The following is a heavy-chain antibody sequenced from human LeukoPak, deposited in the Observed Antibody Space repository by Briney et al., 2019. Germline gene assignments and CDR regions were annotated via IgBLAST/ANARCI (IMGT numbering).Heavy chain of an antibody. CDR2: INSDGSST. D-gene: IGHD3-9*01. CDR3: ARDILTGLGYMDV. Sequence: GGSLRLSCAASGFTFGSYWMHWVRQAPGKGLVWVSRINSDGSSTSYADSVKGRFTISRDNAKNTLYLQMNSLRAEDTAVYYCARDILTGLGYMDVWGKGTTVTISS. CDR1: GFTFGSYW. J-gene: IGHJ6*03. V-gene: IGHV3-74*01.